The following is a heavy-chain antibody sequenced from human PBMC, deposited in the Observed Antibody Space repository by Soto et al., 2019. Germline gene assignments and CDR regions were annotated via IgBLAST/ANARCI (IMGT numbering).Heavy chain of an antibody. D-gene: IGHD3-10*01. J-gene: IGHJ5*02. CDR3: ASSDGSAYLAFPS. Sequence: QVQLVQSGTAVKKPGSSVKVSCKASGDTFSFYTINWVRQAPGLGLEWVGRINPIVSMSNYAQQFQGRVSMTADKSTTTAYMEPTSLRSSAAAIYFCASSDGSAYLAFPSWGQGPLVTVPS. CDR2: INPIVSMS. CDR1: GDTFSFYT. V-gene: IGHV1-69*02.